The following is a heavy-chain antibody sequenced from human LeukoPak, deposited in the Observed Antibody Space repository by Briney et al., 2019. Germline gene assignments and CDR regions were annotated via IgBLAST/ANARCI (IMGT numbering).Heavy chain of an antibody. CDR3: ARAPSEHYWFDP. J-gene: IGHJ5*02. D-gene: IGHD1/OR15-1a*01. Sequence: VASVKVSCKASGGTFSSYAISWVRQAPGQGLEWMGRIIPILGIANYAQKFQGRVTITADKSTSTAYMELSSLRSEDTAVYYCARAPSEHYWFDPWGQGTLVTVSS. V-gene: IGHV1-69*04. CDR2: IIPILGIA. CDR1: GGTFSSYA.